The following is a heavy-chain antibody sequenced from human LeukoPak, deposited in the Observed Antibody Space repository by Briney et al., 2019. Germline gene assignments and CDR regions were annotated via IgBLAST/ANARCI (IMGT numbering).Heavy chain of an antibody. CDR2: MNPNSGNT. CDR1: GYTFTSYD. J-gene: IGHJ4*02. V-gene: IGHV1-8*01. D-gene: IGHD3-3*01. CDR3: ARGLTKRITIFGVVNEYYFDY. Sequence: GASVKVSCKASGYTFTSYDINWVRQATGQGLEWMGWMNPNSGNTGYAQKFQGRVTMTRNTSISTAYMELSSLRSEDTAVYYCARGLTKRITIFGVVNEYYFDYWGQGTLVTVSP.